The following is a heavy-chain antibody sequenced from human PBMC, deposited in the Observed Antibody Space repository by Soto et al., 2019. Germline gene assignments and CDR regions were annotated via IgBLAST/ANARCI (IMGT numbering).Heavy chain of an antibody. J-gene: IGHJ6*03. CDR2: IYYSGST. Sequence: QVQLQESGPGLVKPSQTLSLTCTVSGGSISSGGYYWSWIRQHPGKGLEWIGYIYYSGSTYYNPSLTSRVTISVDTSKNQFSLKLSSVTAADTAVYYCAATGGRDYYYYYMDVWGKGTTVTVSS. D-gene: IGHD4-17*01. CDR3: AATGGRDYYYYYMDV. CDR1: GGSISSGGYY. V-gene: IGHV4-31*03.